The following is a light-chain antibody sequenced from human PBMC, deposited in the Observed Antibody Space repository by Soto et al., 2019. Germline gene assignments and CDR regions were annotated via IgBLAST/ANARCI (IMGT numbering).Light chain of an antibody. V-gene: IGKV1-5*01. J-gene: IGKJ1*01. CDR1: QSISSW. Sequence: TQSPSTLSASVGDRVTITCRASQSISSWLAWYQQKPGKAPKLLIYDASSLESGVPSRFSGSGSGTEFTLTISSLQSEDFAVYYCQQYNNWPRTFGQGTKVDIK. CDR3: QQYNNWPRT. CDR2: DAS.